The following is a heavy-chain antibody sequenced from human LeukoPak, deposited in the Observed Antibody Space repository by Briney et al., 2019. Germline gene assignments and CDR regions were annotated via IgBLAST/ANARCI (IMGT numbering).Heavy chain of an antibody. Sequence: SETLSLTCTASGGSISSSSYYWGWIRQPPGKGLEWIGSIYYSGSTYYNPSLKSRVTISVDTSKNQFSLKLSSVTAADTAVYYCAREVAAAATHIDYWGQGTLVTVSS. CDR1: GGSISSSSYY. V-gene: IGHV4-39*07. CDR3: AREVAAAATHIDY. D-gene: IGHD6-13*01. CDR2: IYYSGST. J-gene: IGHJ4*02.